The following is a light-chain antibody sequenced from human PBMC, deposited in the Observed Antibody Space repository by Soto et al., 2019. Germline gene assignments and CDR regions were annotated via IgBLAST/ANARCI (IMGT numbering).Light chain of an antibody. V-gene: IGKV3-20*01. CDR3: QHCVSSLT. J-gene: IGKJ1*01. CDR2: GAS. Sequence: EIVLTQSPGTLSLSPGERATLSCRASQSVSSNYLAWYQQKPGQAPRLLIYGASSRATGIPDSFSGSGSGTDVTLTISSLEPEDFAVCYCQHCVSSLTFVQGTEGEIK. CDR1: QSVSSNY.